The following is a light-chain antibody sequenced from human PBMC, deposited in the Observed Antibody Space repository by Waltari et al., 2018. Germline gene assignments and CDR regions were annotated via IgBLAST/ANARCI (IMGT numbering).Light chain of an antibody. J-gene: IGLJ3*02. V-gene: IGLV2-14*03. CDR1: SSDVVGYNY. CDR3: SSYASSTTPL. CDR2: DVS. Sequence: QSALTQPASVSGSPGQSITISCTGTSSDVVGYNYVSWYQQHPGKAPKLMSFDVSDRPSGVSNRFSGSKSGNTASLTISGLQVEDEADYYCSSYASSTTPLFGGGTKLTVL.